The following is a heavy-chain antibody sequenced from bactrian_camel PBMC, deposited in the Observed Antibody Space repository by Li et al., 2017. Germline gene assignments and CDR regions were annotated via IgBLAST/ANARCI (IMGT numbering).Heavy chain of an antibody. J-gene: IGHJ4*01. D-gene: IGHD4*01. V-gene: IGHV3S53*01. Sequence: HVQLVESGGGLVQPGGSLNLSCAATGKTNVLNCMGWFRQAPGKEREGVASLDSDGVTKYADSVKGRFTISRDNAKNTLYLQMNSLKPEDTAMYYCAGRRGFEYRLPPLIPDEYNIWGQGTQVTVS. CDR3: AGRRGFEYRLPPLIPDEYNI. CDR2: LDSDGVT. CDR1: GKTNVLNC.